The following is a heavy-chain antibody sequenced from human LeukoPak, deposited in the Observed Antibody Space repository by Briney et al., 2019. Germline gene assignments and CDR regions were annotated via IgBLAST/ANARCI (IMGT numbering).Heavy chain of an antibody. CDR3: ASNPVKGDYYYYYMDV. Sequence: SETLSLTCAVYGGSFSGYYWSWIRQPPGKGLEWIGEINHSGSTNYNPSLKSRVTISVDTSKNQFSLKLSSVTAADTAVYYCASNPVKGDYYYYYMDVWGKGTTVTVSS. CDR1: GGSFSGYY. CDR2: INHSGST. J-gene: IGHJ6*03. V-gene: IGHV4-34*01. D-gene: IGHD3-10*01.